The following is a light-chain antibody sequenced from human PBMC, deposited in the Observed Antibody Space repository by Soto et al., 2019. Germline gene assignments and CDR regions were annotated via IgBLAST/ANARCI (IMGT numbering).Light chain of an antibody. V-gene: IGLV2-8*01. J-gene: IGLJ1*01. CDR2: EVS. CDR1: SSDIGGYNY. CDR3: SSCAFSDNSVYV. Sequence: QSALTQPPSASGSPGQSVTISCTGTSSDIGGYNYVSWYQQHPGKAPRLMIYEVSKRPSGVPDRFSGSKSGNTASLTVSGLQAEDGSDYYCSSCAFSDNSVYVFGTGTKVTV.